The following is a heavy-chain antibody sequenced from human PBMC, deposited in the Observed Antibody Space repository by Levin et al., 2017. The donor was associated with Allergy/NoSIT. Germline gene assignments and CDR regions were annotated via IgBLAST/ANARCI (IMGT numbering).Heavy chain of an antibody. CDR1: GFTFNNYG. CDR3: VKNSGRADRIIDF. V-gene: IGHV3-23*01. Sequence: QTGGSLRLSCAASGFTFNNYGMSWVRQTAKKGLEWVSVVSGPGGTTYYADSVRGRFTISRDNSKNTLYLQMSSLRAEDSAVYYCVKNSGRADRIIDFWGQGTLVTVSS. CDR2: VSGPGGTT. J-gene: IGHJ4*02.